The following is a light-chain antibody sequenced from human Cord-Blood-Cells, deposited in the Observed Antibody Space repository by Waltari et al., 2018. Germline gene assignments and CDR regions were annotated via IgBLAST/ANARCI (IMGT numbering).Light chain of an antibody. J-gene: IGLJ3*02. V-gene: IGLV2-14*01. CDR3: SSYTSSSTWV. Sequence: QSALTQPASVSGSPGQSLTISCTGTSSAVGGYNYVPCYQQHPGKAPKLMIYDVTKRPSVVSIRFSGSKSGNTASLTISGLQAEDEADYYCSSYTSSSTWVFGGGTKLTVL. CDR2: DVT. CDR1: SSAVGGYNY.